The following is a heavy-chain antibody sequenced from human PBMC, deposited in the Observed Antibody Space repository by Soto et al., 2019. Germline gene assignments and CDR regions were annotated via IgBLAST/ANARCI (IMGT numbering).Heavy chain of an antibody. Sequence: KPSETLSLTCTVSGGSISSDANFWSWIRQLPGRGLEWIGYISYTGRTYDNPSLQSRVTISIDASKNQFSLKLTSVTTADTAVYYCARRRASDYGGNHHPYYFDRWGQGALVTVSS. CDR3: ARRRASDYGGNHHPYYFDR. D-gene: IGHD4-17*01. V-gene: IGHV4-30-4*02. CDR1: GGSISSDANF. J-gene: IGHJ4*02. CDR2: ISYTGRT.